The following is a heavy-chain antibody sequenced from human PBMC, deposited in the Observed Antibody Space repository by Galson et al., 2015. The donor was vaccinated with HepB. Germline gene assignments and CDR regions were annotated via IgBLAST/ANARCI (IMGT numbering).Heavy chain of an antibody. V-gene: IGHV3-7*03. Sequence: SLRLSCAASEITFSSYWMSWVRQTPGKGLEWVASIKHDGSEKNYVDSVKGRFTISRDNAKNSLFLQMNSLRAEDTAVYYCARDRGRFGYWGQGTLVTVSS. CDR2: IKHDGSEK. J-gene: IGHJ4*02. CDR3: ARDRGRFGY. CDR1: EITFSSYW. D-gene: IGHD3-16*01.